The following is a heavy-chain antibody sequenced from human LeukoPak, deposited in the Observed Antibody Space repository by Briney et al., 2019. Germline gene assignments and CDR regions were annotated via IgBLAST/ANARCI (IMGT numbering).Heavy chain of an antibody. V-gene: IGHV1-2*02. D-gene: IGHD3-10*01. CDR3: AREGDLITMVRGVVDY. CDR1: GYTFTGYY. Sequence: ASVKISCKASGYTFTGYYMHWVRQAPGQGLEWMGWINPNSGGTNYAQKFQGRVTMTRDASISTAYMELSMLRSDDTAVYYCAREGDLITMVRGVVDYWGQGTLVTVSS. CDR2: INPNSGGT. J-gene: IGHJ4*02.